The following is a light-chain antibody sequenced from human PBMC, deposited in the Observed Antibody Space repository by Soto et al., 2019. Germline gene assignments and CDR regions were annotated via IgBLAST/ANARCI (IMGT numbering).Light chain of an antibody. Sequence: QSVLTQPPSVSAAPGQKVTISCSGSSSNIGKNYVFWYQQLPGTTPKLLIYDNDKRPSGIPDRFSGSKSGTLATLGITGLQTGDEADYYCGTWDISLSPGGVFGTGTKLTV. CDR3: GTWDISLSPGGV. CDR1: SSNIGKNY. CDR2: DND. J-gene: IGLJ1*01. V-gene: IGLV1-51*01.